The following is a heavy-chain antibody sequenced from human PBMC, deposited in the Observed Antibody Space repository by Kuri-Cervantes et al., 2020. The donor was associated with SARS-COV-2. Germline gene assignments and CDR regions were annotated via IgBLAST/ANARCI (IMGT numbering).Heavy chain of an antibody. CDR2: INPNSGGT. CDR3: ARDSREYQLLYSLVDWFDP. D-gene: IGHD2-2*02. CDR1: GYTFTGYY. Sequence: ASVKVSCKASGYTFTGYYMHWVRQAPGQGLEWMGWINPNSGGTNYAQKFQGRVTMTRDTSTSTAYMELRSLRSDDTAVYYCARDSREYQLLYSLVDWFDPWGQGTLVTVSS. J-gene: IGHJ5*02. V-gene: IGHV1-2*02.